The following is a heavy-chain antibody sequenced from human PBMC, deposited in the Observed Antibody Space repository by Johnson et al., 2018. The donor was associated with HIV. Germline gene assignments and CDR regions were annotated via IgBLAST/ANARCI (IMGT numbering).Heavy chain of an antibody. CDR2: ISSSGSTI. Sequence: QVLLVESGGGLVKPGGSLRLSCAASGFTFSDYYMGWIRQAPGKGLEWVSYISSSGSTIYYADSVKGRFTISRDNAKNPLYLQMNSLRAEDTAVYYCARDVIKVIAARDDAFDIWGQGTMVTVSS. V-gene: IGHV3-11*04. J-gene: IGHJ3*02. CDR3: ARDVIKVIAARDDAFDI. CDR1: GFTFSDYY. D-gene: IGHD6-6*01.